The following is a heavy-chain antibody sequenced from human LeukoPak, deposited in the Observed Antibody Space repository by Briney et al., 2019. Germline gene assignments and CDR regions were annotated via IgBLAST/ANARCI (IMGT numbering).Heavy chain of an antibody. V-gene: IGHV1-3*01. Sequence: GASVKVSCKASGYTFTSYAMHWVRQAPGQRLEWMGWINAGNGNTKYSQKFQGRVTITRDTSASTAYMELSSLRSEDTAVYYCARVKDILTGYYRYFDYWGQGTTVTVSS. CDR2: INAGNGNT. D-gene: IGHD3-9*01. J-gene: IGHJ4*03. CDR1: GYTFTSYA. CDR3: ARVKDILTGYYRYFDY.